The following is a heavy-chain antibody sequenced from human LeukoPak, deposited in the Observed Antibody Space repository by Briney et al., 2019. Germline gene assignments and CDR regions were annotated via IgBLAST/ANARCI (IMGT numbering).Heavy chain of an antibody. CDR1: GGSFSGYY. Sequence: SETLSLTCAVYGGSFSGYYWSWIRQPPGKGLEWIGEINHSGSTNYNPSLKSRVTISVDTSKNQFSLKLSSVTAADTAVYYCARVTLGTNGVYTRYRFDPWGQGTLVTVSS. CDR3: ARVTLGTNGVYTRYRFDP. V-gene: IGHV4-34*01. J-gene: IGHJ5*02. D-gene: IGHD2-8*01. CDR2: INHSGST.